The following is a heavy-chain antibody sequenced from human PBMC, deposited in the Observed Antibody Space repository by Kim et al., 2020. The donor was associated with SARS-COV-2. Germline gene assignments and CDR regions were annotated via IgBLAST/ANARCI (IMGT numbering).Heavy chain of an antibody. CDR2: IYPADSDT. V-gene: IGHV5-51*01. Sequence: GESLKISCKGSGYTFSSYWIAWLRHMPGKGLECMGIIYPADSDTKESPSFQGQVTISADKSLSTAYLKWSSLKASDTAIYYCARQMRGGPFGDAFDFWGQGKILTVSS. CDR1: GYTFSSYW. CDR3: ARQMRGGPFGDAFDF. D-gene: IGHD3-16*01. J-gene: IGHJ3*01.